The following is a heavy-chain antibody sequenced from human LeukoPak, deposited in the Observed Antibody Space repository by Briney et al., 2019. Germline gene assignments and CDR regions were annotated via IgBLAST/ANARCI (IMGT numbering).Heavy chain of an antibody. V-gene: IGHV3-30*04. D-gene: IGHD4-17*01. CDR2: ISYDGSNK. CDR3: SGIYGDLDY. Sequence: GGSLRLSCAASGFTFSSYAMHWVRQAPGKGLEWVAVISYDGSNKYYADSVKGRFTISRDNSKNTLYLQMNSLRAEDTAVYYCSGIYGDLDYWGQGTLVTVSS. CDR1: GFTFSSYA. J-gene: IGHJ4*02.